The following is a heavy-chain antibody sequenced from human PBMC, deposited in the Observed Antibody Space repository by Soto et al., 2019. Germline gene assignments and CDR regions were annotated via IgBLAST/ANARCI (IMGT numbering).Heavy chain of an antibody. CDR2: IYYSGST. J-gene: IGHJ6*02. V-gene: IGHV4-30-4*01. D-gene: IGHD3-22*01. CDR3: AATMIVVVTKTYGMDV. Sequence: SETLSLTCTVSGGSISSGDYYWSWIRQPPGKGLEWIGYIYYSGSTYYNPSLKSRVTISVDTPKNQFSLKLSPVTAADTAVYYCAATMIVVVTKTYGMDVWGQGTTVTV. CDR1: GGSISSGDYY.